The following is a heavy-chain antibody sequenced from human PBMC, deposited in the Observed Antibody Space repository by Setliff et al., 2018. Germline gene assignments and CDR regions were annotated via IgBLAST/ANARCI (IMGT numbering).Heavy chain of an antibody. CDR1: GFTFSSYW. V-gene: IGHV3-7*01. J-gene: IGHJ4*02. D-gene: IGHD2-15*01. CDR2: INRDGSEK. CDR3: ARTCSGSGCYAGLES. Sequence: GGSLRLSCAGSGFTFSSYWMTWVRQVPGRGLEWVANINRDGSEKYHADSVKGRFTISRDNSKNTLYLQMNSLRPEDTAVYYCARTCSGSGCYAGLESWGQGTPVTVSS.